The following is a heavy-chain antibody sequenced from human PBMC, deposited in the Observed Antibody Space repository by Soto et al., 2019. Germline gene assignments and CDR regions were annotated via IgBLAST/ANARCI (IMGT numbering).Heavy chain of an antibody. CDR3: ARGVTVGVTGPDY. CDR2: IYTDGRT. D-gene: IGHD1-20*01. V-gene: IGHV3-53*01. CDR1: GFTVSSRY. Sequence: EVQLVESGGGLIQPGGSLRLSCAASGFTVSSRYMSWVRQAPGKGLEWVSVIYTDGRTFYADSVKGRFTISRDNSKNTMYLQMDSLRAEDTGVYYCARGVTVGVTGPDYWGQGKLVTVSS. J-gene: IGHJ4*02.